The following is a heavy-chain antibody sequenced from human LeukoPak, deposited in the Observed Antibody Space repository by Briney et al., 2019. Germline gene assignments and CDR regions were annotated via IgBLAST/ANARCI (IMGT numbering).Heavy chain of an antibody. CDR2: ISATGGST. CDR1: GFTFSIYA. Sequence: GGSLRLSCAASGFTFSIYAMNWVRQAPGKGLEWVSTISATGGSTYYADSVKGRFTISRDNSKNTLYLQMNSLRAEDTAVYYCAKATGYNSGPLDYWGQGTLVTVSS. D-gene: IGHD6-19*01. J-gene: IGHJ4*02. CDR3: AKATGYNSGPLDY. V-gene: IGHV3-23*01.